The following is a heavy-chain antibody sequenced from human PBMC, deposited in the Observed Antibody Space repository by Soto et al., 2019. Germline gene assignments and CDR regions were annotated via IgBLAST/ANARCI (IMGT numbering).Heavy chain of an antibody. D-gene: IGHD3-10*01. CDR2: ISSSSSYI. Sequence: GGSLRLSCAASGFTFSSYSMNWVRQAPGKGLEWVSSISSSSSYIYYADSVKGRFTISRDNAKNSLYLQMNSLRAEDTAVYYCARDFGPISPAGVWGKGTTVTVSS. CDR3: ARDFGPISPAGV. V-gene: IGHV3-21*01. CDR1: GFTFSSYS. J-gene: IGHJ6*04.